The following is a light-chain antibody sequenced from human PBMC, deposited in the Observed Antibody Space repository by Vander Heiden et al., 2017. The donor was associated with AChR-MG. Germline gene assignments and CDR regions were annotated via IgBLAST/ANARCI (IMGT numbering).Light chain of an antibody. CDR2: EVT. CDR1: SSDVGSYNF. Sequence: QSALSQPAPVPGSPGPSITISCTGASSDVGSYNFVACYQQYPGKAPKLMIFEVTRRPSGFSKRFSGSKSGNTASLTISGHQAEDEAVYHCYSSSSNNTVVFGGGTKLTVL. V-gene: IGLV2-23*02. J-gene: IGLJ3*02. CDR3: YSSSSNNTVV.